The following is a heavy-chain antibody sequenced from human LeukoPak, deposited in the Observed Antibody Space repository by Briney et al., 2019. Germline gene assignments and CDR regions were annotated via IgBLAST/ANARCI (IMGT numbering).Heavy chain of an antibody. CDR2: MYYSGYT. Sequence: SETLSLTCTVSGGPISSYYWSWIRQPTGMGLEWIGYMYYSGYTNYNPSLKSRVTTSVDMSKNQFSLKLSSVTAADTAVYYCARYSYSSGSYYFDYWGQGTLVTVSS. V-gene: IGHV4-59*01. D-gene: IGHD6-19*01. CDR1: GGPISSYY. J-gene: IGHJ4*02. CDR3: ARYSYSSGSYYFDY.